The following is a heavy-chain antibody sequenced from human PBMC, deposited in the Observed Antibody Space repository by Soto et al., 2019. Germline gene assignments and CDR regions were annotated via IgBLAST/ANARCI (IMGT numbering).Heavy chain of an antibody. J-gene: IGHJ4*02. CDR3: TRLDYDDSSGYYPVDY. CDR2: IRSNTNTYAT. CDR1: GFTFSGSA. V-gene: IGHV3-73*01. D-gene: IGHD3-22*01. Sequence: PGGSLRLSCAASGFTFSGSAIHWVRQASGKGLEWVGRIRSNTNTYATAYAASVKGRFTISRDDSKSTAYLQMNSLKTEDTAVYYCTRLDYDDSSGYYPVDYWGQGTLVTVPS.